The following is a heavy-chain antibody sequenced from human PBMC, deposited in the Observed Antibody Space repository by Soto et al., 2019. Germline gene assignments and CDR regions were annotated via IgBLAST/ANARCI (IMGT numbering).Heavy chain of an antibody. CDR1: GFSFSDYP. V-gene: IGHV3-30*18. J-gene: IGHJ4*02. CDR3: AKDTSRLAFTRGPIDC. CDR2: FSYDGSSK. Sequence: GGSLRLSCAASGFSFSDYPMHWVRQAPGKGLEWLAVFSYDGSSKYYADSVKGRFTISRDNSKNTLYLQMSSLRSEDTALYFCAKDTSRLAFTRGPIDCWGQGTLVTVSS. D-gene: IGHD3-3*02.